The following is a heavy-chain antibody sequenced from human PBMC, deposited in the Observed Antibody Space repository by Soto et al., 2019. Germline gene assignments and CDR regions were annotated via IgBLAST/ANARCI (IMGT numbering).Heavy chain of an antibody. CDR2: IYYSGST. Sequence: QLQLQESGPGLVKPSETLSLTCTVSGGSISSSSYYWGWIRQPPGKGLEWIGSIYYSGSTYYNPSLKSRVTISVDTSKNQFSLKLSSVTAADTAVYYCARRDIVATTGAFDYWGQGTLVTVSS. CDR1: GGSISSSSYY. V-gene: IGHV4-39*01. D-gene: IGHD5-12*01. J-gene: IGHJ4*02. CDR3: ARRDIVATTGAFDY.